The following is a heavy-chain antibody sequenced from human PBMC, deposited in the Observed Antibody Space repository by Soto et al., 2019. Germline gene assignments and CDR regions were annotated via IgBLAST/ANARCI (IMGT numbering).Heavy chain of an antibody. Sequence: SQTLSLTCAVSGDSVASNSAAWNWIRQSPSRGLEWLGRTYYRSKWYNDYAVSVKSRITINPDTSKNQFSLQLNSVTPEDTAVYYCARDRTTMVRGVITPYGMDVWGQGTTVTVSS. V-gene: IGHV6-1*01. D-gene: IGHD3-10*01. CDR2: TYYRSKWYN. CDR1: GDSVASNSAA. J-gene: IGHJ6*02. CDR3: ARDRTTMVRGVITPYGMDV.